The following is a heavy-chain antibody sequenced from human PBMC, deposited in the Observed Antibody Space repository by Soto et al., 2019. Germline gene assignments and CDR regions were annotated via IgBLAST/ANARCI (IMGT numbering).Heavy chain of an antibody. CDR2: IKQDGTEK. Sequence: EVQLVESGGGLVQPGGSLRLSCAASGFTFSTYWMSWVRCTPGKGLEWVANIKQDGTEKYYVDSVRGRLTVSRDNAKSSLYLQMNSLRVEDTAVYYCTTSPHRDSERVFVWGQGTAVTVS. CDR1: GFTFSTYW. D-gene: IGHD1-26*01. CDR3: TTSPHRDSERVFV. J-gene: IGHJ6*02. V-gene: IGHV3-7*01.